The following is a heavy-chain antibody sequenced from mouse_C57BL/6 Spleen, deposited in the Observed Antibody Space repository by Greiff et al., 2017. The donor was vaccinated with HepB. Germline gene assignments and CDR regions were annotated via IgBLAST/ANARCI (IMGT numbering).Heavy chain of an antibody. CDR1: GFTFTDYY. V-gene: IGHV7-3*01. CDR3: ARYSGKGVSFDY. CDR2: IRNKANGYTT. D-gene: IGHD4-1*01. J-gene: IGHJ2*01. Sequence: EVKVVESGGGLVQPGGSLSLSCAASGFTFTDYYMSWVRQPPGKALEWLGFIRNKANGYTTEYSASVKGRFTISRDNSQSILYLQMNALRAEDSATYYCARYSGKGVSFDYWGQGTTLTVSS.